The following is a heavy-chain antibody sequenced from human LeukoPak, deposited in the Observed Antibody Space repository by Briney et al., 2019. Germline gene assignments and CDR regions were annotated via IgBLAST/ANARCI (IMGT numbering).Heavy chain of an antibody. V-gene: IGHV3-30*02. CDR2: IRYDGSNK. CDR3: AKDRYSSSWYYFDY. CDR1: GFTFSSYG. D-gene: IGHD6-13*01. Sequence: GGSLRLPCAASGFTFSSYGMHWVRQAPGKGLEWVAFIRYDGSNKYYADSVKGRFTISRDNSKNTLYLQMNSPRAEDTAVYYCAKDRYSSSWYYFDYWGQGTLVTVSS. J-gene: IGHJ4*02.